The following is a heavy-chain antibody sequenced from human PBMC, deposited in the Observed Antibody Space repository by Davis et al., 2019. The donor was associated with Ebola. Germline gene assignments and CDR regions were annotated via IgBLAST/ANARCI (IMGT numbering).Heavy chain of an antibody. CDR1: GYTFTSYY. CDR2: INPSGGST. V-gene: IGHV1-46*01. J-gene: IGHJ6*02. CDR3: AREKGLGVQGVTYYYYYGMDV. Sequence: AASVKVSCKASGYTFTSYYMHWVRQAPGQGLEWMGIINPSGGSTSYAQKFQGRVTMTRDTSTSTVYMELSSLRSEDTAVYYCAREKGLGVQGVTYYYYYGMDVWGQGTTVTVSS. D-gene: IGHD3-10*01.